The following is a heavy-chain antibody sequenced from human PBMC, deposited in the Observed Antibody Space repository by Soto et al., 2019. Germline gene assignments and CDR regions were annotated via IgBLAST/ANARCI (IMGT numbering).Heavy chain of an antibody. J-gene: IGHJ6*02. CDR3: AAELGFGKLSVV. D-gene: IGHD3-10*01. V-gene: IGHV1-69*01. CDR1: GDTFKNCV. Sequence: QVQVVQSGVEVRRPGSSVKVSCKASGDTFKNCVISWVRQAPGQGLEWMGGIIPLFGTTDFAQRFQGRLTITTDESTTIAYMELSMLRSVDTATYYCAAELGFGKLSVVWGQGTTVIVSS. CDR2: IIPLFGTT.